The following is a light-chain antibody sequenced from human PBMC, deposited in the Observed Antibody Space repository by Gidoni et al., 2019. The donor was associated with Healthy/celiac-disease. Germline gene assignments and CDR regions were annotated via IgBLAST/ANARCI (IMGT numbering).Light chain of an antibody. V-gene: IGKV1-39*01. J-gene: IGKJ2*01. Sequence: DIQMTHTPSSLSASVGDRVTITCRTRNRISNYLYWYQQKPGTAPQLLIYAASSLQGGVTTRCSGSCSGTYFTLTSSSLPPEDFATYCCQQSYSTLYTFGQGTKLEIK. CDR3: QQSYSTLYT. CDR1: NRISNY. CDR2: AAS.